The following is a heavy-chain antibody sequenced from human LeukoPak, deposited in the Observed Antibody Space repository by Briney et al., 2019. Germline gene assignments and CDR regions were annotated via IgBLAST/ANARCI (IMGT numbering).Heavy chain of an antibody. Sequence: TSETLSLTCAVYGGSISSYYWSWIRQPPGKGLEWIGYIYYSGSTNYNPSLKSRVTISVDTSKNQFSLKLSSVTAADTAVYYCARVVGYDLAGAYYYYGMDVWGQGTTVTVSS. V-gene: IGHV4-59*01. J-gene: IGHJ6*02. CDR1: GGSISSYY. CDR3: ARVVGYDLAGAYYYYGMDV. CDR2: IYYSGST. D-gene: IGHD5-12*01.